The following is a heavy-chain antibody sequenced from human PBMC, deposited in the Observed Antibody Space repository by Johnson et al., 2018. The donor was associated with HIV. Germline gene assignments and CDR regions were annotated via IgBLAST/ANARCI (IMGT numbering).Heavy chain of an antibody. CDR2: ISYDGSNK. J-gene: IGHJ3*01. V-gene: IGHV3-30-3*01. Sequence: QVQLVESGGGVVQPGRSLRLSCAASGFTFSSYAMHWVRQAPGKGLEWVAVISYDGSNKYYDDSVKGRFTIARDNSKNTLYRQMNSLRAEDTAVYYCARNGPSTTVTSNDAFDFWGQGTMVTVSS. CDR3: ARNGPSTTVTSNDAFDF. D-gene: IGHD4-17*01. CDR1: GFTFSSYA.